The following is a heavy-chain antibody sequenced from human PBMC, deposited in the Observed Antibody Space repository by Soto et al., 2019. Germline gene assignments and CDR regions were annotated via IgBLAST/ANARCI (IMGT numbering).Heavy chain of an antibody. V-gene: IGHV3-23*01. D-gene: IGHD1-26*01. CDR2: ISGSGDST. CDR3: ARRGRGSSYDY. CDR1: GFTFSSYA. J-gene: IGHJ4*02. Sequence: EVQLLESGGGVVKPGGSLRLSCAASGFTFSSYAMRWVRQAHVKGLEWVSAISGSGDSTYYADSVKSRFTISRDNSKNTLYLQMNSLRAEYTAVYYCARRGRGSSYDYWGQGTLVTVSS.